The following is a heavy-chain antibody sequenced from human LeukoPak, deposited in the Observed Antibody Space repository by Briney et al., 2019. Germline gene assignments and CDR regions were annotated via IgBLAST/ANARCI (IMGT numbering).Heavy chain of an antibody. CDR2: ITSRSTT. J-gene: IGHJ4*02. D-gene: IGHD7-27*01. V-gene: IGHV3-23*01. CDR3: AKDGNWARFED. CDR1: GFIFSYYG. Sequence: PGGTLRLSCAASGFIFSYYGMNWVRQAPGKGLEWGSGITSRSTTYYADSVKGRFTISRDNSKNMVWLQINSPTAEDTATYYCAKDGNWARFEDWGQGTLVTVSS.